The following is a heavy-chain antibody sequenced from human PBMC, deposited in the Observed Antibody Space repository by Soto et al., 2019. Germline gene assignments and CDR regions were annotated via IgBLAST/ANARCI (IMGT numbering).Heavy chain of an antibody. V-gene: IGHV1-69*06. CDR3: GRDAYYYDSRGYYRWGDWFDP. CDR1: GGTFSSYA. CDR2: IIPIFGTA. J-gene: IGHJ5*02. Sequence: QVQLVQSGAEVKKPGSSVKVSCKASGGTFSSYAISWVRQAPGQGLEWMGGIIPIFGTANYAQKFQGRVTITADKSTSTANMELSSLRSEDTAVYYCGRDAYYYDSRGYYRWGDWFDPWGQGTLVTVSS. D-gene: IGHD3-22*01.